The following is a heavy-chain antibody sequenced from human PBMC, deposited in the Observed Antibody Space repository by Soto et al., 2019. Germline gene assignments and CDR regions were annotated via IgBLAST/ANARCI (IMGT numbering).Heavy chain of an antibody. V-gene: IGHV1-18*04. J-gene: IGHJ4*02. D-gene: IGHD3-22*01. Sequence: QVQLVQSGAEVKKPGASVQVSCKAFGFIFNNYAISWVRQAPGQGLEWMGWISANSGNTNYEQKLQGRVTMTTDTSPSTAYMELRSLRSDDTAVYYCATAGNYDSSGRDFWGQGTLVTVSS. CDR2: ISANSGNT. CDR3: ATAGNYDSSGRDF. CDR1: GFIFNNYA.